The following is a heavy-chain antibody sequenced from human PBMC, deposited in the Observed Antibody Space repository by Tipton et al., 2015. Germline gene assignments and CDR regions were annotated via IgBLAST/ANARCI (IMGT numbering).Heavy chain of an antibody. Sequence: TLSLTCAVSGESFSKYYWSWIRQSPGKGLEWIGEINDSGKSNYNPSLKSRVTISVDTSKSQFFLKLTSVIAADTAVYFCARGRGWRVFGYWGQGTLVTVSS. CDR2: INDSGKS. CDR1: GESFSKYY. CDR3: ARGRGWRVFGY. J-gene: IGHJ4*02. D-gene: IGHD3-10*01. V-gene: IGHV4-34*01.